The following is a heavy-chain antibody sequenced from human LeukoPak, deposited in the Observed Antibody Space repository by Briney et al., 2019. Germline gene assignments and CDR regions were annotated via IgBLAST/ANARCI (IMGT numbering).Heavy chain of an antibody. CDR1: GFTFSNAW. V-gene: IGHV3-30*18. D-gene: IGHD6-13*01. Sequence: GGSLRLSCAASGFTFSNAWMSWVRQAPGKGLEWVAVITYDGGNKYHADSVKGRFTISRDNSKNTLYLQMNSLRAEDTAVYYCAKDRGSSSSAYGMDVWGQGTTVTVSS. CDR3: AKDRGSSSSAYGMDV. CDR2: ITYDGGNK. J-gene: IGHJ6*02.